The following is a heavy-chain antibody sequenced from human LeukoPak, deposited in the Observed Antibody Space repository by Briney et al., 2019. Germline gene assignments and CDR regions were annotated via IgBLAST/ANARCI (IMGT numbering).Heavy chain of an antibody. Sequence: ASVKVSCKASGYTFTGYYMHWVRQAPGQGLEWMGWINPNSGGTNYAQKFQGWVTMTRDTSISTAYMELSRLRSDDTAVYYCARGPYSTYYYDSSGYYLFDYWGQGTLVTVSS. CDR2: INPNSGGT. CDR1: GYTFTGYY. V-gene: IGHV1-2*04. D-gene: IGHD3-22*01. J-gene: IGHJ4*02. CDR3: ARGPYSTYYYDSSGYYLFDY.